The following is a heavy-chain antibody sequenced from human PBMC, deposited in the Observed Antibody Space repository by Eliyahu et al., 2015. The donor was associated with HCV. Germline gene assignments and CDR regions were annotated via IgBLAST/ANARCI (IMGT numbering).Heavy chain of an antibody. Sequence: QVQLQESGPGLVKPSETLSLTCTVSGGSIXXYXWSWIRQPPXKGLXWIGYIHYXGSTNYNPSLKSRVTISLDTSKNQFSLNLTSVTAADTAMYYCASGGGGIAVTGTGGWFDPWGQGTLVTVSS. J-gene: IGHJ5*02. V-gene: IGHV4-59*01. CDR3: ASGGGGIAVTGTGGWFDP. CDR1: GGSIXXYX. CDR2: IHYXGST. D-gene: IGHD6-19*01.